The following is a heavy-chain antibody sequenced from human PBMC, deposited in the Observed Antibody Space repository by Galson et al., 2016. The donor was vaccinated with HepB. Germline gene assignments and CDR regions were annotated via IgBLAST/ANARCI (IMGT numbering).Heavy chain of an antibody. V-gene: IGHV1-18*01. D-gene: IGHD4-17*01. Sequence: SVKVSCKASGYTFSSFPVTWVRQAPGQGLEWMGWISSYNGRTNYTKRLQGRVTMTTDTSAATAYMELRNLTSDDTARCYCARVLEFYGHSAWFDSWGQGTLVTVSS. CDR1: GYTFSSFP. CDR3: ARVLEFYGHSAWFDS. J-gene: IGHJ5*01. CDR2: ISSYNGRT.